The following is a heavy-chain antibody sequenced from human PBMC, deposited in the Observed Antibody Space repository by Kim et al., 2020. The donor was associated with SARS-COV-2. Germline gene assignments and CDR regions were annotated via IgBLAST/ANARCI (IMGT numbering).Heavy chain of an antibody. CDR2: ISYDGSQK. V-gene: IGHV3-30*18. D-gene: IGHD3-22*01. Sequence: GGSLRLSCAASGFTFSSFGMHWVRQAPGKGLEWVTVISYDGSQKYYIDSVKGRFTISRDNSKNTLYMQMNSLRAEDTAVYYCAKDLLFYDSSGYYWVFNSWGQGTLVTVSS. J-gene: IGHJ4*02. CDR3: AKDLLFYDSSGYYWVFNS. CDR1: GFTFSSFG.